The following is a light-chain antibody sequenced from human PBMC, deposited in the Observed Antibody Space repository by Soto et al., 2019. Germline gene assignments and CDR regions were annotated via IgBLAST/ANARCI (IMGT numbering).Light chain of an antibody. CDR3: QQCNHSPLT. Sequence: EIVMTQSPATLSVSPGERATLSCRASQSVSSNLAWYQQTPGQAPRLLIYGAFTRATGIPARFTGSGSGTELTLTISSLQSEDFAVYYCQQCNHSPLTFGGGTEVEI. CDR1: QSVSSN. V-gene: IGKV3-15*01. CDR2: GAF. J-gene: IGKJ4*01.